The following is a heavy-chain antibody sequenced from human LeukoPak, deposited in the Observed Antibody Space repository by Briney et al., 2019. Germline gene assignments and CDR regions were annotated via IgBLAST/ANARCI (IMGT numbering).Heavy chain of an antibody. D-gene: IGHD2-8*01. Sequence: ASVKVSCKASGYTFTSYAMNWVRQAPGQGLEWMGWINTNTGNPTYAQGFTGRFVFSLDTSVSTAYLQISSLKAEDTAVYYCARGMEDVLIGIYYGMDVWGQGTTVTVSS. CDR3: ARGMEDVLIGIYYGMDV. CDR2: INTNTGNP. CDR1: GYTFTSYA. J-gene: IGHJ6*02. V-gene: IGHV7-4-1*02.